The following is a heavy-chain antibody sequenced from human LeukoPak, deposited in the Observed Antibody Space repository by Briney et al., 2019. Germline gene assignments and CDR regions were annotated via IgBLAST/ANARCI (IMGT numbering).Heavy chain of an antibody. CDR1: GGTFSSYA. CDR3: ARALSGLGAFDI. D-gene: IGHD3-10*01. CDR2: IIPILGMA. J-gene: IGHJ3*02. V-gene: IGHV1-69*04. Sequence: ASVKVSCKASGGTFSSYAISWVRQAPGQGLEWMGRIIPILGMANYAQKFQGRVTITADKSTSTAYMELSSLRSEDTAVYYCARALSGLGAFDIWGQGTMVTVSS.